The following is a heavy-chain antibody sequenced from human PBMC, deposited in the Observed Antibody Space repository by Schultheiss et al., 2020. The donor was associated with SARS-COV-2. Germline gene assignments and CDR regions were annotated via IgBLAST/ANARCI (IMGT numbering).Heavy chain of an antibody. CDR2: INQDGSEK. CDR3: AKEERGLQLWDLDY. V-gene: IGHV3-7*04. D-gene: IGHD5-18*01. Sequence: GGSLRLSCTASGFTVSSNYMSWVRQAPGNGLEWVANINQDGSEKNYVDSVRGRFTISRDNAKNSLYLHMSSLRVDDTAVYYCAKEERGLQLWDLDYWGQGALVTVSS. J-gene: IGHJ4*02. CDR1: GFTVSSNY.